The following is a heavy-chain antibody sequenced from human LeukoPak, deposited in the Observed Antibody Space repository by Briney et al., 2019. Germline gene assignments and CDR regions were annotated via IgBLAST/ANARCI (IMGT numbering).Heavy chain of an antibody. J-gene: IGHJ6*03. CDR3: ARVGLQIVVVPAATTQTTYYYYMDV. Sequence: KPSETLSLTCAVYGGPFMGYYWSGMPQPPPRGREWVGEINHSGRTNHSPPLKSRVTMSVDTSKNQFSLKLSSVTAADTAMYYCARVGLQIVVVPAATTQTTYYYYMDVWDTGTTVTVSS. D-gene: IGHD2-2*01. CDR2: INHSGRT. V-gene: IGHV4-34*01. CDR1: GGPFMGYY.